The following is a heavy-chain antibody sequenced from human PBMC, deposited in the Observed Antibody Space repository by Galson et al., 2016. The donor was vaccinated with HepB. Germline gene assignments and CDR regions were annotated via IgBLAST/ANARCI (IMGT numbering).Heavy chain of an antibody. CDR3: ATVSGPLDY. Sequence: SLRLSCAASGFTFSDSAMNWVRQAPGNGLVWVSRINSDGTTTTYADSVKGRFTISSDNAKNTLYLQMNSLRAEDTACYYCATVSGPLDYWGQGTLVTVSS. J-gene: IGHJ4*02. CDR2: INSDGTTT. CDR1: GFTFSDSA. D-gene: IGHD3-16*01. V-gene: IGHV3-74*03.